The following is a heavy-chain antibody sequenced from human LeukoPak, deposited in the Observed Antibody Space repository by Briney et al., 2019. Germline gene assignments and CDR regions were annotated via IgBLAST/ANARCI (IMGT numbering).Heavy chain of an antibody. J-gene: IGHJ4*02. CDR1: GFTFSSYW. CDR2: IKQDGSEK. CDR3: ARGRFSLYDSSGYLPY. D-gene: IGHD3-22*01. V-gene: IGHV3-7*01. Sequence: PGGSLRLSCAASGFTFSSYWMSWVRQAPGKGLEWVANIKQDGSEKYYVDSVKGRFTISRDNAKNSLYLQMNSLRAEDTAVYYCARGRFSLYDSSGYLPYWGQGTLVTVSS.